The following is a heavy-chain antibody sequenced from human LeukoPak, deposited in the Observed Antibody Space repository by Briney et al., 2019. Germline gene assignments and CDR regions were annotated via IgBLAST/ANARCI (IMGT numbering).Heavy chain of an antibody. CDR2: ISYDGSNK. D-gene: IGHD6-19*01. J-gene: IGHJ4*02. V-gene: IGHV3-30*03. Sequence: GGSLRLSCAASGFTFSSYGMHWVRQAPGKGLEWVAVISYDGSNKYYADSVKGRFTISRDNSKNSLYLQMNSLRAEDTAVYYCARDNVRLPGIAVAGTFDYWGQGTLVTVSS. CDR1: GFTFSSYG. CDR3: ARDNVRLPGIAVAGTFDY.